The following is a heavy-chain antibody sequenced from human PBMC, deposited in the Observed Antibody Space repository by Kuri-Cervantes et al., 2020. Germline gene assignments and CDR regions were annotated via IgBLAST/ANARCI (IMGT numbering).Heavy chain of an antibody. CDR3: ARARWFRESPLAYYYMDV. Sequence: SLKISCAASGFTFDDYVMHWVRQAPGKGLEWVSGISWNSGSIGYADSVKGRFTISRDNAKNTLYLQMNSLRAEDTAVYYCARARWFRESPLAYYYMDVWGKGTTVTVSS. CDR2: ISWNSGSI. J-gene: IGHJ6*03. D-gene: IGHD3-10*01. V-gene: IGHV3-9*01. CDR1: GFTFDDYV.